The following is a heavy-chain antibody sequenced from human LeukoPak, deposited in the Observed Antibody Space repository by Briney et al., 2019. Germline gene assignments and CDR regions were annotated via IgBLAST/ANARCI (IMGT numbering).Heavy chain of an antibody. V-gene: IGHV4-38-2*02. J-gene: IGHJ6*03. Sequence: SETLSLNCTVSGYSISSGYYWVWIRQPPGKGLEWIGSIYRSGSTNYNPSLKSRVTISVDTSKNQFSLKVSSVTAADTAVYYCARGDCSSTNCYSPMDVWGKGTTVTVSS. CDR1: GYSISSGYY. D-gene: IGHD2-2*01. CDR2: IYRSGST. CDR3: ARGDCSSTNCYSPMDV.